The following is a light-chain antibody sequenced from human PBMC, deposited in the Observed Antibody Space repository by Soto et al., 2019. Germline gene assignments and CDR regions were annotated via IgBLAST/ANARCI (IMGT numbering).Light chain of an antibody. CDR3: QHINTYPRLT. V-gene: IGKV1-9*01. CDR2: AAS. Sequence: DIQLTQSPSFLSASVGDRVTITCRASQAISRYLAWYQQKPGKAPNLLIYAASTLQRGVPSRCGGRGSGTEFTLTISSLQPEDFVTYYCQHINTYPRLTFGPGTKVDIK. CDR1: QAISRY. J-gene: IGKJ3*01.